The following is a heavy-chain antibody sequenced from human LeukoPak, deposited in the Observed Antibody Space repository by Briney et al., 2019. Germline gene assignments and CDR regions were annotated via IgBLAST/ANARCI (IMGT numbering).Heavy chain of an antibody. V-gene: IGHV3-21*01. CDR2: ISSSSSYI. J-gene: IGHJ4*02. CDR3: ARGNPAAMVNDFDY. D-gene: IGHD5-18*01. CDR1: GFTFSSYS. Sequence: GGSLRLSCAASGFTFSSYSMNWVRQAPGKGLEWVSSISSSSSYIYYADSVKGRFTISRDNAKNSLYLQMNSLRAEDTAVYYCARGNPAAMVNDFDYWGQGTLVTVSS.